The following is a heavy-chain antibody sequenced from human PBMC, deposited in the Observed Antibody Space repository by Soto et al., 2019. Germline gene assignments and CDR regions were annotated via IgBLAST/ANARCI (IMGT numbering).Heavy chain of an antibody. CDR2: TYYRSKWYN. CDR1: GDSVSSNRGA. J-gene: IGHJ6*02. Sequence: SQTLSLTCAISGDSVSSNRGAWNWIRQSPSRGLEWLGRTYYRSKWYNEYAVSVKSRITINPDTSKNQFSLHLNSVTPDDTAVYYCSRCASGTPDRYGMDVWGQGTTVTVSS. D-gene: IGHD3-10*01. CDR3: SRCASGTPDRYGMDV. V-gene: IGHV6-1*01.